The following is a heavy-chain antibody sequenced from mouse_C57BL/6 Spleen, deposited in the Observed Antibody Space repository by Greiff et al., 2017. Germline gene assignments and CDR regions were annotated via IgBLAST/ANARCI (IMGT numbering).Heavy chain of an antibody. CDR2: FHPYYDDT. CDR3: ARGASNNSMDY. CDR1: GYTFTTYP. Sequence: QVQLKESGAELVKPGASVKMSCKASGYTFTTYPIEWMKQNHGKSLEWIGNFHPYYDDTKYYAKFKGQATWTVEKTSNTVYLKLRRVTSDDSSFDCCARGASNNSMDYWGQGTSVTVSS. D-gene: IGHD2-5*01. V-gene: IGHV1-47*01. J-gene: IGHJ4*01.